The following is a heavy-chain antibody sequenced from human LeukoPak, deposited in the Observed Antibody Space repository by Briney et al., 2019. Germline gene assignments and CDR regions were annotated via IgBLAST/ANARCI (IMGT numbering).Heavy chain of an antibody. V-gene: IGHV4-34*01. D-gene: IGHD3-10*01. J-gene: IGHJ5*02. CDR3: ARDSGTTGEVKFDP. CDR1: GGTFSGYY. CDR2: INHSGST. Sequence: SETLSLTCAVYGGTFSGYYWSWIRQPPGKGLEWIGEINHSGSTNYNPSLKSRVTMSVDTSKNQFSLKLSSVTAADTAVYYCARDSGTTGEVKFDPWGQGTLVTVSS.